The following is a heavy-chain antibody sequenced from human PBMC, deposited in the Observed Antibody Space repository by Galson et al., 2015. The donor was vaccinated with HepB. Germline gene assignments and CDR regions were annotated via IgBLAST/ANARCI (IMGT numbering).Heavy chain of an antibody. Sequence: SVKVSCKASGYTFTSYGISWVRQAPGQGLQWMGWISTYNGNTKYPQIFQGRVTMTTDTSTTTAYMELRSLRSDDTAMYYCARGGHLGELSSFDYWGQGTLVTVSS. CDR2: ISTYNGNT. D-gene: IGHD3-16*02. CDR3: ARGGHLGELSSFDY. J-gene: IGHJ4*02. V-gene: IGHV1-18*01. CDR1: GYTFTSYG.